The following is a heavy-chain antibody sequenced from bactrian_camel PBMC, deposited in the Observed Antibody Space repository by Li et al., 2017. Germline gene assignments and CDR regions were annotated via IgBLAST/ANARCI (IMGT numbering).Heavy chain of an antibody. CDR3: AARGPYCYTKLSVRDFTY. CDR2: IDSDGTT. Sequence: HVQLVESGGGSVQAGGSLRLSCADISRTYCMGWFRQAPGKQREGVAAIDSDGTTSYTDSVKGRWTISKDSAKSTLYLQMNSLEPEDTAMYYCAARGPYCYTKLSVRDFTYWGQGTQVTVS. D-gene: IGHD2*01. V-gene: IGHV3S53*01. CDR1: ISRTYC. J-gene: IGHJ6*01.